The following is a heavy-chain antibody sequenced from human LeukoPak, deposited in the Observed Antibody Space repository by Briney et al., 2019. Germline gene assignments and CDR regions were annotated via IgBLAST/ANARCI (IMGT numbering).Heavy chain of an antibody. Sequence: SETLSLTCTVSGGSISGYYWSWIRQPPGKGLEWIGYIYYSGSTNYNPSLKSRVTISVDTSKNQFSLKLSSVTGADTAVYYCARPGGYSSGAGAFDIWGQGTKVTVSS. CDR3: ARPGGYSSGAGAFDI. CDR2: IYYSGST. D-gene: IGHD6-19*01. V-gene: IGHV4-59*08. CDR1: GGSISGYY. J-gene: IGHJ3*02.